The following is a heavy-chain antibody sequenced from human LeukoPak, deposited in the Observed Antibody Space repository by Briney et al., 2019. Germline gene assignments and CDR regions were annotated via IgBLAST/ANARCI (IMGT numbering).Heavy chain of an antibody. CDR3: ARVAAYCGGDCYFAHDAFDI. Sequence: ASVKVSCKASGYTFTNYPMHWVRQAPGQRLEWVGWINAGNGNTKYSQKFQGRVTITRDTSASTAYMELSSLRSEDTAVFYCARVAAYCGGDCYFAHDAFDIWGQGTMVTVS. CDR1: GYTFTNYP. V-gene: IGHV1-3*01. J-gene: IGHJ3*02. CDR2: INAGNGNT. D-gene: IGHD2-21*02.